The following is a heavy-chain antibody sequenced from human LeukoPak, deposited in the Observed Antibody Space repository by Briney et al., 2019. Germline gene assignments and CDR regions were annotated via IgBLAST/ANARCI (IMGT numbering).Heavy chain of an antibody. CDR1: GGSISSYY. CDR2: IYYSGST. Sequence: PSETLSLTCTVSGGSISSYYCSWIRQPPGKGLEWIGYIYYSGSTNYNPSLKSRVTISVDTSKNQFSLKLSSVTAADTAVYYCARAVYGDYVWYFDLWGRGTLVTVSS. D-gene: IGHD4-17*01. CDR3: ARAVYGDYVWYFDL. J-gene: IGHJ2*01. V-gene: IGHV4-59*01.